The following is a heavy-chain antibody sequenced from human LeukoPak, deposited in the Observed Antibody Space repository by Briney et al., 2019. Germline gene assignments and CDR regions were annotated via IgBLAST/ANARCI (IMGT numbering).Heavy chain of an antibody. V-gene: IGHV1-18*01. CDR1: GYTFTSYG. Sequence: ASVKVSCKASGYTFTSYGISWVRQAPGQGLEWMGWISAYNGNTNYAQKLQGRVTMTTDTSTSTAYMELRSLRSDDTAVYYCARDLTDCSGGSCYSYYFDYWGQGTLVTVSS. D-gene: IGHD2-15*01. CDR3: ARDLTDCSGGSCYSYYFDY. CDR2: ISAYNGNT. J-gene: IGHJ4*02.